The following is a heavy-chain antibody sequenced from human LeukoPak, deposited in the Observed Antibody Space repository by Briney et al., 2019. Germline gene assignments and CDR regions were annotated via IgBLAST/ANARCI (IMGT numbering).Heavy chain of an antibody. CDR3: ARELAAAGIYYYMDV. CDR2: ISSSSSYI. CDR1: GFTFSSYS. V-gene: IGHV3-21*01. D-gene: IGHD6-13*01. Sequence: GGSLRLSCAASGFTFSSYSMNWVRQAPGKGLEWVSSISSSSSYIYYADSVKGRFTISRDNAKNSLYLQMNGLRAEDTAVYYCARELAAAGIYYYMDVWGKGTTVTVSS. J-gene: IGHJ6*03.